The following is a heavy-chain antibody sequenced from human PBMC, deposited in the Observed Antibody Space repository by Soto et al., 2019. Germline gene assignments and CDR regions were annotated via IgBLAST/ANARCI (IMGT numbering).Heavy chain of an antibody. CDR1: GGTFSSYA. J-gene: IGHJ4*02. V-gene: IGHV1-69*13. Sequence: GASVKVSCKASGGTFSSYAISWVRQAPGQGLEWMGGIIPIFGTANYAQKFQGRVTITADESTSTAYMELSSLRSEDTAVYYCARGPYYDFWSGYYNLDYWGQGTLVTVSS. CDR2: IIPIFGTA. CDR3: ARGPYYDFWSGYYNLDY. D-gene: IGHD3-3*01.